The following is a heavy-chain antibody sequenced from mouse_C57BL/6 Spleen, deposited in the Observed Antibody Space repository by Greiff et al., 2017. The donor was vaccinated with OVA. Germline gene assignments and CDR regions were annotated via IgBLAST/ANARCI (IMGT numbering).Heavy chain of an antibody. CDR1: GYSFTDYN. CDR2: INPNYGTT. J-gene: IGHJ1*03. Sequence: EVQLQQSGPELVKPGASVKISCKASGYSFTDYNMNWVKQSNGKSLEWIGEINPNYGTTSYNQKFKGKDPFTVDQSSSTAYMQLNSLTSEDSAVYYCAGSSYGYVDVWGTGTTVTVSS. V-gene: IGHV1-39*01. D-gene: IGHD1-1*01. CDR3: AGSSYGYVDV.